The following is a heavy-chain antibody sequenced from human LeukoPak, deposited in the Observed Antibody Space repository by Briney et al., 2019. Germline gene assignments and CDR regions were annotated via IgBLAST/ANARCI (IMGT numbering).Heavy chain of an antibody. V-gene: IGHV4-34*01. CDR1: GGSFSGYY. CDR3: ARDPGRNWFDP. Sequence: SETLSLTCAVYGGSFSGYYWSWIRQPPGKGLEWIGEINHSGSTNYNPSLKSRVTISVDTSKNQFSLKLSSVTAADTAVYYCARDPGRNWFDPWGQGTLVTVSS. CDR2: INHSGST. J-gene: IGHJ5*02.